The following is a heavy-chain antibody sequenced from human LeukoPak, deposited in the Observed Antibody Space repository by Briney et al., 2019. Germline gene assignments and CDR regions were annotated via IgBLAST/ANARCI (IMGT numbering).Heavy chain of an antibody. CDR2: ISSSSSYI. CDR1: GLTFSDYS. J-gene: IGHJ2*01. D-gene: IGHD2-15*01. Sequence: GGSLRLSCTASGLTFSDYSMNWVRQAPGKGLEWVSSISSSSSYIYYADSVKGRFTISRDNARNSLYLQMNSLRAEDTAVYYCARDGLAAATLHWCFDLWGRGTLVTVSS. CDR3: ARDGLAAATLHWCFDL. V-gene: IGHV3-21*01.